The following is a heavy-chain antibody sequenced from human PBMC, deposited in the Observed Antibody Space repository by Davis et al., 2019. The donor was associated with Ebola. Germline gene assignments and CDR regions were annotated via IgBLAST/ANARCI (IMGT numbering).Heavy chain of an antibody. CDR3: ARRPTGIYHFDF. D-gene: IGHD1-1*01. CDR2: ISSSGSTI. V-gene: IGHV3-11*01. Sequence: GESLKISCAASGFTFSDYYMSWIRQAPGKGLEWVSYISSSGSTIYYADSVKGRFTISRDNTKNTVYLEMDYLTAEDTAVYYCARRPTGIYHFDFWGQGTPVTVSS. CDR1: GFTFSDYY. J-gene: IGHJ4*02.